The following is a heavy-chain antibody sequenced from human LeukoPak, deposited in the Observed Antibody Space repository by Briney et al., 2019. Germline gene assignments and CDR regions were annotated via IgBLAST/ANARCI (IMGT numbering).Heavy chain of an antibody. CDR2: IYTSGST. D-gene: IGHD3-10*01. CDR1: GGSISSYY. Sequence: MPSETLSLTCTVSGGSISSYYWSWIRQPAGKGLEWIGRIYTSGSTNYNPSLKSRVTMSVDTSKNQFSLKLSSVTAADTAVYYCARDQYYYGSGSYYSYYFDYWGQGTLITVSS. CDR3: ARDQYYYGSGSYYSYYFDY. J-gene: IGHJ4*02. V-gene: IGHV4-4*07.